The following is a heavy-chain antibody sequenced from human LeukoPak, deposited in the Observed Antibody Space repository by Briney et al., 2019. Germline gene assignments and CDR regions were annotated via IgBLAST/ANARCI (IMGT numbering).Heavy chain of an antibody. J-gene: IGHJ5*02. CDR3: ARGGPYCSGGSCYGNNWFDP. CDR2: INPNSGGT. CDR1: GYTFTGYY. Sequence: ASVKVSCKASGYTFTGYYMHWVRQAPGQGLEWMGWINPNSGGTNYAQKFQGRVTMTRDTSISTAYMELSGLRSDDTAVYYCARGGPYCSGGSCYGNNWFDPWGQGTLVTVSS. V-gene: IGHV1-2*02. D-gene: IGHD2-15*01.